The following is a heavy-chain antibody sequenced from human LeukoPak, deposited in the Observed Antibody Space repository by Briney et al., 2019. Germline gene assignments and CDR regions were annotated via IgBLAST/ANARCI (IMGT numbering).Heavy chain of an antibody. D-gene: IGHD5-24*01. J-gene: IGHJ5*02. CDR3: ARRVEMARIPWFDP. CDR1: GGSINSGNYY. CDR2: IYRSGST. V-gene: IGHV4-61*02. Sequence: PSQTLSLTCTVSGGSINSGNYYWSWIRQPAGKGLEWIGRIYRSGSTNYNPSLKSRVTISVDTSKNQFSLKLSSVTATDTAVYYCARRVEMARIPWFDPWGQGTLVTVSS.